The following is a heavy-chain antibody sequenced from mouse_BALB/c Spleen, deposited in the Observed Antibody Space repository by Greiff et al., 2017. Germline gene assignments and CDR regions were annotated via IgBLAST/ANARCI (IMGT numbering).Heavy chain of an antibody. D-gene: IGHD1-1*01. V-gene: IGHV1-7*01. CDR3: AMGHYGSSYDARDY. CDR2: INPSTGYT. Sequence: VKLQQSGAELAKPGASVKMSCKASGYTFTSYWMHWVKQRPGQGLEWIGYINPSTGYTEYNQKFKDKATLTADKSSSTAYMQLSSLTSEDSAVYYCAMGHYGSSYDARDYWGQGTAVTVSS. CDR1: GYTFTSYW. J-gene: IGHJ4*01.